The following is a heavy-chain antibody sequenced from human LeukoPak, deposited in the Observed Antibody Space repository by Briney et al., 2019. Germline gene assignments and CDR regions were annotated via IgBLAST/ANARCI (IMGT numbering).Heavy chain of an antibody. CDR3: AKRGHYSINWYHYFDY. D-gene: IGHD6-13*01. CDR2: IASNGGSE. CDR1: GFTFTTYG. Sequence: TGGSLRLSCAASGFTFTTYGLHWVREAPGKGLEWAAAIASNGGSEYYADSVKGRFTISRDNSKNTLFLQMNSLRPDDTAVYYCAKRGHYSINWYHYFDYWGQGTLVTVSS. V-gene: IGHV3-30*18. J-gene: IGHJ4*02.